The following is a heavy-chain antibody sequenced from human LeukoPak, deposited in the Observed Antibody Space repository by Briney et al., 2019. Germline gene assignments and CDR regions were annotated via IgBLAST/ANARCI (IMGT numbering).Heavy chain of an antibody. Sequence: PSETLSLTCTVSGGSISSSSYYWGWIRRPPGKGLEWIGSIYYSGSTYYNPSLKSRVTISVDTSKNQFSLKLSSVTAADTAVYYCARDGNYDFWSGSRYYYYMDVWGKGTTVTVSS. CDR1: GGSISSSSYY. CDR3: ARDGNYDFWSGSRYYYYMDV. V-gene: IGHV4-39*07. CDR2: IYYSGST. D-gene: IGHD3-3*01. J-gene: IGHJ6*03.